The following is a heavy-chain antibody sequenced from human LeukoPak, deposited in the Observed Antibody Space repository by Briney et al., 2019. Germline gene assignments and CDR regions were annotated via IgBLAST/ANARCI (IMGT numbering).Heavy chain of an antibody. CDR3: ARGGGYNFWSGASFYFDY. CDR1: GYTFTGYY. CDR2: INPNSGGT. D-gene: IGHD3-3*01. Sequence: ASVKVSCKASGYTFTGYYIHWVRQAPGQGLEWMGWINPNSGGTNYAQNFQGRVTMTSDTSITTTYVELNSLRSDDTAVYYCARGGGYNFWSGASFYFDYWGQGTLVTVSS. V-gene: IGHV1-2*02. J-gene: IGHJ4*02.